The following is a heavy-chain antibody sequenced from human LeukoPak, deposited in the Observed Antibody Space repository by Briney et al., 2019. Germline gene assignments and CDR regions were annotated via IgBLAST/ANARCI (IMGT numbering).Heavy chain of an antibody. CDR3: ARGHDSFDY. V-gene: IGHV4-61*08. CDR2: IYYSGST. CDR1: GGSISSGGYY. J-gene: IGHJ4*02. Sequence: PSETLSLTCTVSGGSISSGGYYWSWIRQPPGKGLEWIGYIYYSGSTNYNPSLKSRVTISVDTSKNHFSLKLSSVTAADTAVYYCARGHDSFDYWGQGTLVTVSS.